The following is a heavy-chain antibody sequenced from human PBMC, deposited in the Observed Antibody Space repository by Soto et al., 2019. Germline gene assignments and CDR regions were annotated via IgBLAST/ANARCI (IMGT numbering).Heavy chain of an antibody. V-gene: IGHV3-53*04. CDR3: ASFEGIAAAGTGSPFDY. D-gene: IGHD6-13*01. CDR1: GFTVSSNY. Sequence: GGSLRLSCAASGFTVSSNYMSWVRQAPGKGLEWVSVIYSGGSTYYADSVKGRFTISRHNSKNTLYLQMNSLRAEDTAVYYCASFEGIAAAGTGSPFDYWGQGTLVTVSS. CDR2: IYSGGST. J-gene: IGHJ4*02.